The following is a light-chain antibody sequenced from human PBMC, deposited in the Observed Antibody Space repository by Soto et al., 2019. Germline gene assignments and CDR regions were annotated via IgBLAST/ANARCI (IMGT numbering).Light chain of an antibody. J-gene: IGLJ3*02. CDR2: KSN. CDR3: AAWDDSLSGRV. CDR1: SSNIGGNT. Sequence: QPVLTQPPSASGTPGQRVTISCSGSSSNIGGNTVNWYQQLPGTAPKLLMYKSNQRPLGVPDRISGSKSGTSASLAISGLQSEDEADYYCAAWDDSLSGRVFGGGTKLTVL. V-gene: IGLV1-44*01.